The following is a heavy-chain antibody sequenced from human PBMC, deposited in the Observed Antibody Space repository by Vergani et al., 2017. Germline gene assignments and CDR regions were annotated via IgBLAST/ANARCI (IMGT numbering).Heavy chain of an antibody. CDR1: GFTFSTYS. CDR2: INSRSNYI. D-gene: IGHD2-21*02. V-gene: IGHV3-21*03. Sequence: EVQLVESGGGLVKPGGSLRLSCAASGFTFSTYSMNWVRQAPGKGLEWVSTINSRSNYIHYADSVKGRFIISRDNGNNSVYLQMNSLKIDDTAVYYCSTVEGEECWGGDCFSVGFYFNNWGQGTLVTVSS. CDR3: STVEGEECWGGDCFSVGFYFNN. J-gene: IGHJ4*02.